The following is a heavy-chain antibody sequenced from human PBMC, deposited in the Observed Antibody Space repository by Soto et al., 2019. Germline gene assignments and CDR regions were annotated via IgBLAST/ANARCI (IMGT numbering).Heavy chain of an antibody. CDR3: AGRYGSSTSSYDYPDYYYYMDV. D-gene: IGHD2-2*01. V-gene: IGHV4-4*02. Sequence: QVQLQESGPGLVKPSGTLSLTCAVSSGSISSSNWWSWVRQPPGKGLEWIGGIYHSGSTNYNPSLKSRVTRSVDKTKSHFSLKLSLVTAADTAVYYCAGRYGSSTSSYDYPDYYYYMDVWGKGTTVTVSS. CDR2: IYHSGST. J-gene: IGHJ6*03. CDR1: SGSISSSNW.